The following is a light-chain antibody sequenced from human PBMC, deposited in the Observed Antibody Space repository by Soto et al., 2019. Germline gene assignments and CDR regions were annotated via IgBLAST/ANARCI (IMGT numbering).Light chain of an antibody. CDR2: AAS. J-gene: IGKJ3*01. CDR3: QKYTRAPFT. V-gene: IGKV1-27*01. Sequence: DIQMTQSPSSLSASVGDRVTITCRASQGIDTYLAWYQQKPGQVPKLVIYAASTLQSGVPSRFSGSGSGTDFTLTISSLQPEDVATYFCQKYTRAPFTFGPGTKVDIK. CDR1: QGIDTY.